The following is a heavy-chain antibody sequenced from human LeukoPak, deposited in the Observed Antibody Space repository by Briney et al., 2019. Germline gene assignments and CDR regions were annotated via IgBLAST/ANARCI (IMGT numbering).Heavy chain of an antibody. D-gene: IGHD3-10*02. CDR3: AELGITMIGGV. V-gene: IGHV3-48*03. CDR1: GFTFSSYE. J-gene: IGHJ6*04. CDR2: IISSGSTI. Sequence: GGSLRLSCAASGFTFSSYEMNWVRQAPGKGLEWVSYIISSGSTIYYADSVKGPFTISRDNAKNSLYLQMNSLRAEDTAVYYCAELGITMIGGVWGKGTTVTISS.